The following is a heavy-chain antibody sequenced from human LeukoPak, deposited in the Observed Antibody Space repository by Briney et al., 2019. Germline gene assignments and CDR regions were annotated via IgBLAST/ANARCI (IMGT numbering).Heavy chain of an antibody. CDR2: IYYAGDT. V-gene: IGHV4-39*07. CDR3: ASVYYDFWSGQRTPGY. D-gene: IGHD3-3*01. CDR1: GGSISSSSYY. Sequence: SETLSLTCTVSGGSISSSSYYWGWIRQPPGKGLEWIGTIYYAGDTYYNPSLKSRVTISVDTSKNQFSLKLSSVTAADTAVYYCASVYYDFWSGQRTPGYWGQGTLVTVSS. J-gene: IGHJ4*02.